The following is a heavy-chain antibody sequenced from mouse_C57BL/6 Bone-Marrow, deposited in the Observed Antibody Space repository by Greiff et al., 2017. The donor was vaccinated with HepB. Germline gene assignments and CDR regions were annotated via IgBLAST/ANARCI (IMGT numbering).Heavy chain of an antibody. CDR2: IDPSDSYT. V-gene: IGHV1-59*01. CDR1: GYTFTSYW. Sequence: VQLQQPGAELVRPGTSVKLSCKASGYTFTSYWMHWVKQRPGQGLEWIGVIDPSDSYTNYNQKFKGKATLTVDTSSSTAYMQLSSLTSEDSAVYYCARYYGNLSGGWGQGTTLTVSS. D-gene: IGHD2-1*01. CDR3: ARYYGNLSGG. J-gene: IGHJ2*01.